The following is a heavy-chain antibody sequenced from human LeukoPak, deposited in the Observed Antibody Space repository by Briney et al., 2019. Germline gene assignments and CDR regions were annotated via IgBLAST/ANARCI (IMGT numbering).Heavy chain of an antibody. D-gene: IGHD3-22*01. Sequence: GGSLRLSCVASGFTFSGYAMSWVRQAPGKGLEWVSSISSTGASTYYADPVKGRFTISRDNSKNTLFLQINSLRDEDTAVYYCAKDISGSSGYYSLFDYWGQGTLVTVSS. CDR1: GFTFSGYA. CDR3: AKDISGSSGYYSLFDY. CDR2: ISSTGAST. J-gene: IGHJ4*02. V-gene: IGHV3-23*01.